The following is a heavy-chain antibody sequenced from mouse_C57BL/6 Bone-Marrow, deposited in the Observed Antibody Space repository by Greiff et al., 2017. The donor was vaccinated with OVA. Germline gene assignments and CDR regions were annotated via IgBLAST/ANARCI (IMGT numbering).Heavy chain of an antibody. D-gene: IGHD1-1*01. CDR2: IDPSDSYT. Sequence: QVQLQQPGAELVRPGTSVKLSCKASGYTFTSYWMHWVKQRPVQGLEWIGVIDPSDSYTNYNQKFKGKATLTVDTSSSTAYMQLSSLTSEDSAVYYCASASYYGSRSFAYWGQGTLVTVSA. CDR1: GYTFTSYW. CDR3: ASASYYGSRSFAY. J-gene: IGHJ3*01. V-gene: IGHV1-59*01.